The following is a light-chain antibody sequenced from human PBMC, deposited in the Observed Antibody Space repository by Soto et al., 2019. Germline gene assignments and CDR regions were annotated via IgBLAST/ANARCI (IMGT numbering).Light chain of an antibody. CDR3: QQRSST. CDR1: QSVSSY. J-gene: IGKJ1*01. CDR2: DAS. V-gene: IGKV3-11*01. Sequence: EIVLTQSPATLSLSPGERATLSCRASQSVSSYLAWYQQKPGQAPRLLIYDASNSATGIPARLSGSGYGTDFTLTISILEPEDFAVYYCQQRSSTFGQGTKVEIK.